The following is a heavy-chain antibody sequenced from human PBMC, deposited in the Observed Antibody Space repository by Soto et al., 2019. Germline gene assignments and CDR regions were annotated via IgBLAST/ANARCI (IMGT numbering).Heavy chain of an antibody. J-gene: IGHJ6*02. CDR3: ARDGVGATTSYNYYGMDV. D-gene: IGHD1-26*01. CDR1: GYSFTVYS. CDR2: INPKSGGT. Sequence: GASVKVSCKTSGYSFTVYSVHWVRQAPGHGPEWMGWINPKSGGTKYAQKLQGRVTMTTDTSTSTAYMELRSLRSDDTAVYYCARDGVGATTSYNYYGMDVWGQGTTVTVSS. V-gene: IGHV1-2*02.